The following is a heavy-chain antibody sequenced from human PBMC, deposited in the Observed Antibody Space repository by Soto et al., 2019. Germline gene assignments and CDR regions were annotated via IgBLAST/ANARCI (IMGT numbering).Heavy chain of an antibody. D-gene: IGHD6-19*01. V-gene: IGHV3-23*01. CDR3: AKRYNSVWYTFDY. Sequence: PGGSLRLSCAASGFTFNTFVMSWVRQAPGKGLEWVSALSVAGDGPNYADSVKSRFAISRDNSKDTLYLQLNTQSAEDTAIYYCAKRYNSVWYTFDYWGQGTLVTVSS. CDR2: LSVAGDGP. J-gene: IGHJ4*02. CDR1: GFTFNTFV.